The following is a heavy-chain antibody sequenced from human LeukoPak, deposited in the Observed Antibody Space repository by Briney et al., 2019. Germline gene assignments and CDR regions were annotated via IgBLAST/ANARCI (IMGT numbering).Heavy chain of an antibody. CDR3: AREAVLIRYYYDSSGYVGFWFDP. J-gene: IGHJ5*02. Sequence: SVKVSCKASGGTFSSYAISWVRQAPGRGLEWMGRTIPIFGTANYAQKFQGRVTITTDESTSTAYMELSSLRSEDTAVYYCAREAVLIRYYYDSSGYVGFWFDPWGQGTLVTVSS. V-gene: IGHV1-69*05. CDR2: TIPIFGTA. D-gene: IGHD3-22*01. CDR1: GGTFSSYA.